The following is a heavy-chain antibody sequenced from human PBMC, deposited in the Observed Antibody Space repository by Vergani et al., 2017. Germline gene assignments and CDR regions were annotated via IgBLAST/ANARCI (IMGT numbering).Heavy chain of an antibody. D-gene: IGHD6-13*01. CDR2: ISSSSSYL. Sequence: EVQLVESGGGLVKPGGSLRLSCAASGFTFSSYSMNWVRQAPGKGLEWVSSISSSSSYLYYADSVKGRFTISRDNAKNSLYLQMNSLRAEDTAVYYCARSLHGSSWTWGQGTLVTVSS. J-gene: IGHJ5*02. V-gene: IGHV3-21*01. CDR3: ARSLHGSSWT. CDR1: GFTFSSYS.